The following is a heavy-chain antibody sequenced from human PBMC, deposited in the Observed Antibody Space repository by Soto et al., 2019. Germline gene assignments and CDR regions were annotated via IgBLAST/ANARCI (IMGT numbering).Heavy chain of an antibody. J-gene: IGHJ6*02. CDR2: IIPIFGTA. V-gene: IGHV1-69*01. D-gene: IGHD1-7*01. CDR1: GGTFSSYA. CDR3: ARVTRELTPRRYYYYYGMDV. Sequence: QVQLVQSGAEVKKPGSSVKVSCKASGGTFSSYAISWVRQAPGQGLEWMGGIIPIFGTANYAQKFQGRVKITADESTSTAYMELSSLRSEDTAVYYCARVTRELTPRRYYYYYGMDVWGQGTTVTVSS.